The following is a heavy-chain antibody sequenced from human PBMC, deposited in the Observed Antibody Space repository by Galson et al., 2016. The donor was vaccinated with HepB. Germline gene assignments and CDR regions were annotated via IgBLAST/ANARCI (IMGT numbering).Heavy chain of an antibody. CDR1: GFSLNTSGVG. CDR3: AHRKPDYYVSDWFDP. D-gene: IGHD3-10*01. CDR2: IYWDDDK. J-gene: IGHJ5*02. V-gene: IGHV2-5*02. Sequence: PALVKPTQTLTLTCTLSGFSLNTSGVGVGWIRQPPGQALEWPALIYWDDDKRYSPSLKSRLTITKDTSKNEVVLTMTNMDPVDTATYFCAHRKPDYYVSDWFDPWGKGSLVTVSS.